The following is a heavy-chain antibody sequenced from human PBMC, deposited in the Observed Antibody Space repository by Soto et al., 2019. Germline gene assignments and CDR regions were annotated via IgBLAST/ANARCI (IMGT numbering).Heavy chain of an antibody. D-gene: IGHD2-15*01. CDR3: ARGSGRFED. J-gene: IGHJ4*02. Sequence: GSLRLSCAASGFTFSSYSMNWVRQAPGKGLEWIGESIHSGSSNFNPSLKGRVTISLDTSKDQFSLNLSSVTAADTAVYYCARGSGRFEDWGQGTLVTVSS. CDR2: SIHSGSS. CDR1: GFTFSSYS. V-gene: IGHV4-34*01.